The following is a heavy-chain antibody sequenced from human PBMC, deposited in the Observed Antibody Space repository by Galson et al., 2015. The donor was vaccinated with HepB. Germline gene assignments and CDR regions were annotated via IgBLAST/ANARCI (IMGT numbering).Heavy chain of an antibody. CDR2: IWYDGSNK. D-gene: IGHD1-26*01. J-gene: IGHJ4*02. CDR3: ARSSGSYLYFFDY. Sequence: SLRLSCAASGFTFSNYGMHWVHQAPGKGLEWVAVIWYDGSNKYYADSVKGRFTISRDNSKNTLYLQMNSLRAEDTAVYYCARSSGSYLYFFDYWGQGTLVTVSS. CDR1: GFTFSNYG. V-gene: IGHV3-33*01.